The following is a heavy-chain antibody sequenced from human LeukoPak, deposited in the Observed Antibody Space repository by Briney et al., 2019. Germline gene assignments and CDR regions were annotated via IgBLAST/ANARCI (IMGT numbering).Heavy chain of an antibody. V-gene: IGHV3-30-3*01. D-gene: IGHD1-26*01. CDR1: GFTFSSYA. Sequence: GRSLRLSCAASGFTFSSYAMPWVRQAPGKGLEWVAVISYDGSNKYYADSVKGRFTISRDNSKNTLYLQMNSLRAEDTAVYYCARDGAMDAFDIWGQGTMVTVSS. CDR2: ISYDGSNK. J-gene: IGHJ3*02. CDR3: ARDGAMDAFDI.